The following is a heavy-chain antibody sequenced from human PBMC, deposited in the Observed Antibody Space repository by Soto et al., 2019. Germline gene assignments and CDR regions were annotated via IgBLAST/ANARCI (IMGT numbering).Heavy chain of an antibody. J-gene: IGHJ6*02. Sequence: LXLACAALGVTFSLYIMNWVLQAPGKGLEWVSYISSSSSTIYYADSVKGRFTISRDNAKNSLYLQMNSLRDEDTAVYYCARELWVVAANLDYYYGMDVWGQGTTVTVSS. CDR3: ARELWVVAANLDYYYGMDV. V-gene: IGHV3-48*02. CDR2: ISSSSSTI. D-gene: IGHD2-15*01. CDR1: GVTFSLYI.